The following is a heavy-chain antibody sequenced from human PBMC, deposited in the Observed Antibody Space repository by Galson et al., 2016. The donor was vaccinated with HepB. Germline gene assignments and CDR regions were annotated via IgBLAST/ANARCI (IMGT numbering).Heavy chain of an antibody. Sequence: SLRLSCAPSGFIFSTYPMHWVRQAPGKGLEWVAGTSFDGRVKYYADSVKGRFTISRDNFRNTLYLEMNGLRDDDTAVYYCVRDGPRVDPCFDWFYGMDVWGQGTTVTVSS. V-gene: IGHV3-30*04. J-gene: IGHJ6*02. CDR2: TSFDGRVK. CDR1: GFIFSTYP. CDR3: VRDGPRVDPCFDWFYGMDV. D-gene: IGHD3-9*01.